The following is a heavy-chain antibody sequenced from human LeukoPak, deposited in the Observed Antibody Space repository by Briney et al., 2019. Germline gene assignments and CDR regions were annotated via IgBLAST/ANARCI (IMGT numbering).Heavy chain of an antibody. J-gene: IGHJ4*02. D-gene: IGHD1-26*01. V-gene: IGHV3-74*01. CDR3: AREGKPGTPDY. CDR1: GFTFSSYW. Sequence: GGSLRLSCAASGFTFSSYWMHWVRQAPGKGLVWVSRLNLDGSSTNYADSVKGRFTISRDNAKNTLYLQMNSLGADDTAVYYCAREGKPGTPDYWGQGTLVTVSS. CDR2: LNLDGSST.